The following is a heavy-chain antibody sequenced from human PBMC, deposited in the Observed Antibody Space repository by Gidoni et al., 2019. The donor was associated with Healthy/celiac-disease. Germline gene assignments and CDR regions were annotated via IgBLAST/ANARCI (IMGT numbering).Heavy chain of an antibody. V-gene: IGHV5-51*01. CDR2: IYPGDSDT. J-gene: IGHJ4*02. CDR1: GYSFTSYW. Sequence: IYGKGSGYSFTSYWIGWVRQMPGKGLEWMGIIYPGDSDTRYSPSFQGQVTISADKSISTAYLQWSSLKASDTAMYYCARTQSDNWNYGFDYWGQGTLVTVSS. CDR3: ARTQSDNWNYGFDY. D-gene: IGHD1-7*01.